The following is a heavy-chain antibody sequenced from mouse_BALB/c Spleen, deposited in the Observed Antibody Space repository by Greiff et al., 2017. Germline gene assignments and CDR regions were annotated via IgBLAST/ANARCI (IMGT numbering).Heavy chain of an antibody. J-gene: IGHJ2*01. Sequence: EVKLVESGVGLVKPGGSLKLSCAASGFTFSDYYMYWVRQTPEKRLEWVATISDGGSYTYYPDSVKGRFTISRDNAKNNLYLQMSSLKSEDTAMYYCARATVVDPFDYWGQGTTLTVSS. CDR2: ISDGGSYT. V-gene: IGHV5-4*02. CDR1: GFTFSDYY. D-gene: IGHD1-1*01. CDR3: ARATVVDPFDY.